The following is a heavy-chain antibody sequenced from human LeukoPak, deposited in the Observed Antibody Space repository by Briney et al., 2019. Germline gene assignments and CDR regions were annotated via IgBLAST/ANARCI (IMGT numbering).Heavy chain of an antibody. V-gene: IGHV3-33*06. Sequence: PGGSLRLSCAASGFTSRNHGMHWVRQAAAKKPEGVALIFYNGSKKFYANSVRGRFTISRDNSENMLYLQLNNLRVEDTAIYYCVNWGAAAGFGDFWGRGTLVAVSS. J-gene: IGHJ4*02. CDR3: VNWGAAAGFGDF. D-gene: IGHD6-13*01. CDR1: GFTSRNHG. CDR2: IFYNGSKK.